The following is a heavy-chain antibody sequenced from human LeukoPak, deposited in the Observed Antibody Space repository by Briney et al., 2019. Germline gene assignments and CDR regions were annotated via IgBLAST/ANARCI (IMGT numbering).Heavy chain of an antibody. CDR1: GYTFTGYY. CDR2: INPSGGST. CDR3: ARLHCSGGSCYSIDY. D-gene: IGHD2-15*01. J-gene: IGHJ4*02. V-gene: IGHV1-46*01. Sequence: ASVKVSCKASGYTFTGYYMHWVRQAPGQGLEWMGIINPSGGSTSYAQKFQGRVTMTRDMSTSTVYMELSSLRSEDTAVYYCARLHCSGGSCYSIDYWGQGTLVTVSS.